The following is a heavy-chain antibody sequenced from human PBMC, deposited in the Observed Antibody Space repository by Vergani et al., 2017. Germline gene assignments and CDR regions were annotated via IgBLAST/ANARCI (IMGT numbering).Heavy chain of an antibody. CDR1: GFSFRNAW. V-gene: IGHV3-15*07. CDR2: IKSTFDRGTT. D-gene: IGHD2-21*01. Sequence: EVQLVESGGGIVKPGGSLRLSCVASGFSFRNAWMNWVRRTQGKGLEWVGRIKSTFDRGTTDYAAAVKGRFTISRDDSKNTLFLQMNGLKTEDIGVYYCTTDPRYCGDGSCXWLRDHHYYGMDVWGQGTTVTVS. CDR3: TTDPRYCGDGSCXWLRDHHYYGMDV. J-gene: IGHJ6*02.